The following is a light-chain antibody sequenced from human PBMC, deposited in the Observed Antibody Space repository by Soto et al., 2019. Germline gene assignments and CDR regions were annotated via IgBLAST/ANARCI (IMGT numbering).Light chain of an antibody. CDR2: GES. CDR3: QQYSTSWT. CDR1: QSVSSY. J-gene: IGKJ1*01. V-gene: IGKV3-20*01. Sequence: ILLTQSPGTLSVSPGGRATVSCRASQSVSSYLAWYQQKPGQAPRLLIYGESSRAAGIPDRFSGGGSGTDFTLTIIRLEPEDFAVYYCQQYSTSWTFGQGTKVDIK.